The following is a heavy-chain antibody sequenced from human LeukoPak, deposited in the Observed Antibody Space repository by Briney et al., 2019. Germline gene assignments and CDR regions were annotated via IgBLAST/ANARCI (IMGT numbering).Heavy chain of an antibody. V-gene: IGHV4-59*01. CDR3: ARAEQQLVVDY. CDR2: IYYSGST. CDR1: GGSISSYY. J-gene: IGHJ4*02. D-gene: IGHD6-13*01. Sequence: SGTLSLTCTVSGGSISSYYWSWIRQPPGKGLEWIGYIYYSGSTNYNPSLKSRVTISVDTSKNQFSLKLSSVTAADTAVYYCARAEQQLVVDYWGQGTLVTVSS.